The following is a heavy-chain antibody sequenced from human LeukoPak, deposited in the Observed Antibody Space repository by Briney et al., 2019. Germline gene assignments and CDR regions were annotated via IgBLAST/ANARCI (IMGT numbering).Heavy chain of an antibody. CDR1: GYSISSGYY. V-gene: IGHV4-38-2*02. Sequence: SETLSLTCTVSGYSISSGYYWGWIRQPPGKGLEWIGSIYHSGSTYYNPSLKSRVTISVDTSKNQFSLKLSSVTAADTAVYYCAREARDYDFWSGYYTVEKFDPWGQGTLVTVSS. CDR2: IYHSGST. J-gene: IGHJ5*02. D-gene: IGHD3-3*01. CDR3: AREARDYDFWSGYYTVEKFDP.